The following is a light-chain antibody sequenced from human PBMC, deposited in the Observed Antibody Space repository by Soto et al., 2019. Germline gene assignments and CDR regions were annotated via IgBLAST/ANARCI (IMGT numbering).Light chain of an antibody. J-gene: IGLJ1*01. V-gene: IGLV1-44*01. Sequence: RSNIAINTFNFYQHLPGTSPRLLIYYNNQRPSWVPDRFSGSKSGTSASLAISGLQSEDESDYYCAAWDDTLKRYVFGTGTKVTVL. CDR3: AAWDDTLKRYV. CDR1: RSNIAINT. CDR2: YNN.